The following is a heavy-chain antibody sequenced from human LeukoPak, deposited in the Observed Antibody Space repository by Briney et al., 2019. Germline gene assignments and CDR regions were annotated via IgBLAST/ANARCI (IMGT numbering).Heavy chain of an antibody. D-gene: IGHD1-1*01. CDR1: GYTFTNHA. Sequence: ASVKVSCKASGYTFTNHAMHWVRQAPGQGLEWMGWINPNSGGTNYAQKFQGWVTMTRDTSISTAYMELSRLRSDDTAVYYCARANDARGDAFDIWGQGTMVTVSS. V-gene: IGHV1-2*04. CDR2: INPNSGGT. J-gene: IGHJ3*02. CDR3: ARANDARGDAFDI.